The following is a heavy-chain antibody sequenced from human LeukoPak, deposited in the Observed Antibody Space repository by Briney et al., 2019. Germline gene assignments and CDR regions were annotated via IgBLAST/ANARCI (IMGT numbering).Heavy chain of an antibody. CDR2: ISSSSSYI. J-gene: IGHJ4*02. CDR3: ARGRQGVAAAGTFDY. D-gene: IGHD6-13*01. V-gene: IGHV3-21*01. CDR1: GFTFSSYS. Sequence: SGGSLRLSCAASGFTFSSYSMNWVRQAPGKGLEWVSSISSSSSYIYYADSVKGRFTISRDNAKNSLYLQMNSLRAEDTAVYYCARGRQGVAAAGTFDYWGQGTLVTVSS.